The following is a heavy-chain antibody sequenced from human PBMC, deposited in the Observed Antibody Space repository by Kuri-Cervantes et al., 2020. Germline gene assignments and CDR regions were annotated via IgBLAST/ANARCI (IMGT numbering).Heavy chain of an antibody. CDR2: INAGNGNT. V-gene: IGHV1-3*01. Sequence: ASAKVSCKASGYTFTSYAMHWVRQAPGQRLEWMGWINAGNGNTKYSQKFQGRVTITRDTSASTAYMELSSLRSEDTAVYYCARGPSRGWFDPWGQGTLVTVSS. D-gene: IGHD3-10*01. CDR3: ARGPSRGWFDP. CDR1: GYTFTSYA. J-gene: IGHJ5*02.